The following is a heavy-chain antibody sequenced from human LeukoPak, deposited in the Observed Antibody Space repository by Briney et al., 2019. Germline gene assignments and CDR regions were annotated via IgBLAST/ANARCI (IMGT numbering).Heavy chain of an antibody. CDR1: GDSISSHY. J-gene: IGHJ4*02. V-gene: IGHV4-59*11. Sequence: SETLSLTCTVSGDSISSHYWGWLRQPPGKGLEWIAYLYGNMRTKDNPSLKGRVTLSADTSKNQHSLRLSSVTAADTAVYYCATIKRGDVYGYFDFWGQGILVTVSP. CDR2: LYGNMRT. CDR3: ATIKRGDVYGYFDF. D-gene: IGHD5-18*01.